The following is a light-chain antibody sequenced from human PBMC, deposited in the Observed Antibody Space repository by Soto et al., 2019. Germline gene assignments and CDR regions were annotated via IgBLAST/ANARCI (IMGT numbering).Light chain of an antibody. Sequence: ETVMTQYPATLSVSPGERATLSCRASQSVSTKLAWYQQKPGQAPRLLIYGASTRATGIPARFSGSGSGTAFTLTVSSLRSEDFAVYYCQQYDDWPPITFGQGTRLEIK. CDR3: QQYDDWPPIT. CDR1: QSVSTK. V-gene: IGKV3D-15*01. J-gene: IGKJ5*01. CDR2: GAS.